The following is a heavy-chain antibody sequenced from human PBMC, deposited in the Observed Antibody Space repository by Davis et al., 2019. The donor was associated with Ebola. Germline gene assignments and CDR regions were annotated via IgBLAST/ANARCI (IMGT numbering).Heavy chain of an antibody. CDR3: ARDLYGLGSYYNQFDY. CDR2: INPSGGST. CDR1: GYTFTSYD. V-gene: IGHV1-46*01. D-gene: IGHD3-10*01. J-gene: IGHJ4*02. Sequence: ASVKVSCKASGYTFTSYDINWVRQATGQGLEWMGIINPSGGSTSYAQKFQGRVTMTRDTSTSTAYMELSSLRSEDTAVYYCARDLYGLGSYYNQFDYWGQGTLVTVSS.